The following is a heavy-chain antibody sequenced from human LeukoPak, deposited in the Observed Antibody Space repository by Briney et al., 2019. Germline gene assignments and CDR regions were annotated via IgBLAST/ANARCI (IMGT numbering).Heavy chain of an antibody. Sequence: ASVKVSCKASGYTFSNYYMHWVRQAPGQGLEWMGIIDPSGGSTTYAQKFQGRVTMTRDTSTSTVYMELTSLRSEDTAMYYCARDWGIQQWPPSYFDYWGQGTLVTVSS. CDR3: ARDWGIQQWPPSYFDY. V-gene: IGHV1-46*01. CDR2: IDPSGGST. CDR1: GYTFSNYY. D-gene: IGHD5-18*01. J-gene: IGHJ4*02.